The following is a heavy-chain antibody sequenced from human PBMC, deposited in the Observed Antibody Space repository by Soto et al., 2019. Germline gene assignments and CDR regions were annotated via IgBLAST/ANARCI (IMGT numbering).Heavy chain of an antibody. CDR1: GGTFSIYA. V-gene: IGHV1-69*13. D-gene: IGHD3-22*01. CDR2: IIPIFGTA. CDR3: ARASRYYYDSSGYWTTIDY. J-gene: IGHJ4*02. Sequence: SVKVSCKASGGTFSIYAISWVRQAHRQGLEWMGGIIPIFGTANYAQKFQGRVTITADESTSTAYMELSSLRSEDTAVYYCARASRYYYDSSGYWTTIDYWGQGTLVTVSS.